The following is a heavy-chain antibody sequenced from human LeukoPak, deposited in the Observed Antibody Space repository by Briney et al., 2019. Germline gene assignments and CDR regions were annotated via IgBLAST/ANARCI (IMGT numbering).Heavy chain of an antibody. CDR2: ISYDGSNK. J-gene: IGHJ4*02. Sequence: GGSLRLSCAASGFTFSSYGMHWVRQAPGKGLEWVAVISYDGSNKYYADSVKGRLAISRDNSKNTLYLQMNSLRAEDTAVYYCAKDRSSGWYGKYYFDYWGQGTLVTVSS. V-gene: IGHV3-30*18. CDR3: AKDRSSGWYGKYYFDY. CDR1: GFTFSSYG. D-gene: IGHD6-19*01.